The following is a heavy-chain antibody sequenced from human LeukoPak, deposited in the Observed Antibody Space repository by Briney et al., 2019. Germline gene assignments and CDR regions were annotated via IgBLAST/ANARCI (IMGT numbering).Heavy chain of an antibody. V-gene: IGHV1-2*04. CDR3: ARDMGYCSGGSCYVYYCYYGMDV. Sequence: ASVKVSCKASGYTFTGYYMHWVRQAPGQGLEWMGWINPNSGGTNYAQKFQGWVTMTRDTSISTAYMELSRLRSDDTAVYYCARDMGYCSGGSCYVYYCYYGMDVWGQGTTVTVSS. D-gene: IGHD2-15*01. J-gene: IGHJ6*02. CDR2: INPNSGGT. CDR1: GYTFTGYY.